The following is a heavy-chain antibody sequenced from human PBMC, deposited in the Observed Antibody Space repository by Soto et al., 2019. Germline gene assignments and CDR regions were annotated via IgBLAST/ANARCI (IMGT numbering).Heavy chain of an antibody. D-gene: IGHD2-2*01. CDR3: ARHCSSTSCYGSTVFDY. Sequence: ASVKVSCKASGYTFTSYGISWVRQAPGQGLEWMGWISAYNGNTNYAQKLQGRVTMTTDTSTSTAYMELRSLRSDDTAVYYCARHCSSTSCYGSTVFDYWGQGTLVTVSS. CDR2: ISAYNGNT. J-gene: IGHJ4*02. V-gene: IGHV1-18*01. CDR1: GYTFTSYG.